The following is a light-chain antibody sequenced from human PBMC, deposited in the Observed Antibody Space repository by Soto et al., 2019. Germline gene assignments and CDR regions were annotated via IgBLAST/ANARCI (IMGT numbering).Light chain of an antibody. Sequence: QSVLTQPPSASGTPGQRVTISCSGSSSNIGSNTVNWYQQLPGTAPKLLIFFASHRPSGVPDRVSGSKSGTSASLAISGLQSEDEADYYCAAWDDSLSGVVFGGGTKVTVL. CDR1: SSNIGSNT. V-gene: IGLV1-44*01. J-gene: IGLJ2*01. CDR2: FAS. CDR3: AAWDDSLSGVV.